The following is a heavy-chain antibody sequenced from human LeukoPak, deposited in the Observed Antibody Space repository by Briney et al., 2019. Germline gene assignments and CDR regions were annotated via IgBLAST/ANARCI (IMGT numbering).Heavy chain of an antibody. CDR3: ASSFIAAAGTFRALDY. CDR2: IYYSGST. J-gene: IGHJ4*02. D-gene: IGHD6-13*01. CDR1: GGSISSYY. Sequence: SETLSLTCTVSGGSISSYYWSWIRQPPGKGLEWIGYIYYSGSTNYNPSLKSRVTISVDTSKNQFSLKLSSVTAADTAVYYCASSFIAAAGTFRALDYWGQGTLVTVSS. V-gene: IGHV4-59*01.